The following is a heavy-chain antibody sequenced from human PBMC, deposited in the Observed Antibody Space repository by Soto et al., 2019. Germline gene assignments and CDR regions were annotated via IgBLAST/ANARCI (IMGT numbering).Heavy chain of an antibody. CDR1: GGSISSYY. CDR2: IYYSGST. V-gene: IGHV4-59*01. J-gene: IGHJ6*02. Sequence: QVQLQESGPGLVKPSETLSLTCTVSGGSISSYYWSWIRQPPGKGLEWIGYIYYSGSTNYNPSLKSRVTISVDTSKNQFSLKLSSVTAADTAVYYCARVAGVGATKPYNYYYGMDVWGQGTTVTVSS. CDR3: ARVAGVGATKPYNYYYGMDV. D-gene: IGHD1-26*01.